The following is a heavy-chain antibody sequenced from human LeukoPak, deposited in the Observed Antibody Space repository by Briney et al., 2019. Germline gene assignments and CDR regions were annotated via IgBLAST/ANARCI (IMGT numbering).Heavy chain of an antibody. Sequence: GESLTISCTGSGYSFTSYWIGWVRQMPGKGLEWMGIIYLGDSDTRYSPSFQGQVIISVDKSISTAYLQWSNLKASDTAMYYCARMSDSTGYLGFDYWGQGTLVTVSS. CDR2: IYLGDSDT. CDR1: GYSFTSYW. V-gene: IGHV5-51*01. J-gene: IGHJ4*02. D-gene: IGHD3-22*01. CDR3: ARMSDSTGYLGFDY.